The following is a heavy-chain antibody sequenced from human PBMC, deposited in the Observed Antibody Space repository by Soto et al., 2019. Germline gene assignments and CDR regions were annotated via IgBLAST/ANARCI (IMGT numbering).Heavy chain of an antibody. CDR1: GFTFSSHA. V-gene: IGHV3-23*01. Sequence: EVQLLESGGGLVQPGGSLRLSCAASGFTFSSHAMSWVRQAPGKGLEWVSAISGSGGYTYYADSVKGRFTISRDNSKNTLYLQMNSLRADDTALYYCAKQEGTAGTTDWFDPLGQGTMVTVSS. J-gene: IGHJ5*02. CDR3: AKQEGTAGTTDWFDP. CDR2: ISGSGGYT. D-gene: IGHD4-17*01.